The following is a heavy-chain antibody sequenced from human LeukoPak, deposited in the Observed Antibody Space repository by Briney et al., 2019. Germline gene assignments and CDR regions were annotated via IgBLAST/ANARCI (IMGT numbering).Heavy chain of an antibody. D-gene: IGHD3-22*01. CDR2: IHPSGGST. CDR1: GYTFTSYY. V-gene: IGHV1-46*03. J-gene: IGHJ6*02. Sequence: ASVKVSCKASGYTFTSYYMHWVRQAPGQGLEWMGIIHPSGGSTSYAQKFQGRVTMTRDTSTSTVYMELSSLRSEDTAVYYCTRAYDSSGFLHYFGMDVWGQGTTVTVSS. CDR3: TRAYDSSGFLHYFGMDV.